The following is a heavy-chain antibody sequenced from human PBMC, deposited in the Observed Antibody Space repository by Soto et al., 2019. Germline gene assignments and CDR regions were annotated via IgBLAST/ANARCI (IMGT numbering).Heavy chain of an antibody. D-gene: IGHD2-15*01. CDR1: GGTFSSYA. CDR2: IIPIFGTA. Sequence: QVQLVQSRAEVKKPGSSVKVSCKAFGGTFSSYAISWVRQAPGQGLEWMGGIIPIFGTANYAQKFQGRVTITADESTSTAYMELSSLRSEDTAVYYCARDRPALLLTYYGMDVWGQGTTVTVSS. CDR3: ARDRPALLLTYYGMDV. V-gene: IGHV1-69*01. J-gene: IGHJ6*02.